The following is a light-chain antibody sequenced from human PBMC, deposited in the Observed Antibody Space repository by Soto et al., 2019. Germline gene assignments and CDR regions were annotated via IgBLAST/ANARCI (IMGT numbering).Light chain of an antibody. J-gene: IGKJ5*01. CDR2: DAS. CDR1: QSVNSM. CDR3: QQGGNWPLT. Sequence: EIVMTQSPATLSVSPGERATLSCRASQSVNSMLAWYQQKRGQAPRLLIYDASSRASGIPARFSGSGSGTDFTLTISSLEPEDFAVYYCQQGGNWPLTFGQGTRLEI. V-gene: IGKV3-11*01.